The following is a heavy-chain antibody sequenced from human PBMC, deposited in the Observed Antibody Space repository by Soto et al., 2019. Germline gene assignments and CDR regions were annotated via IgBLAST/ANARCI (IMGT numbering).Heavy chain of an antibody. D-gene: IGHD4-4*01. CDR2: ILHDGSNE. Sequence: GGSLRLSCAAPGFTFSNYGMHWVRQAPGKGLEWVALILHDGSNEYYADSVKGRFTISRDNSKNTLYLQMNSLRGDDTAVYYCAKSRDGYSVYYYYGMYVWGQGTPVTLS. CDR1: GFTFSNYG. J-gene: IGHJ6*02. CDR3: AKSRDGYSVYYYYGMYV. V-gene: IGHV3-30*18.